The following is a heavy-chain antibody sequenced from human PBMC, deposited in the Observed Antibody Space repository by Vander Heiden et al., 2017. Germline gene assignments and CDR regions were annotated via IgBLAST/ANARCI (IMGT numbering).Heavy chain of an antibody. CDR2: IKSKTDGGTT. Sequence: EVQLVESGGGLVKPGGSLRLSCAASGFTFSNAWMSWVRQDPGKGREWVGRIKSKTDGGTTDYAAPVKGRFTISRDDSKNTLYLQMNSLKTEDTAVYYCRVYARFYYYYGMDVWGQGTTVTVSS. CDR1: GFTFSNAW. D-gene: IGHD2-8*01. V-gene: IGHV3-15*01. J-gene: IGHJ6*02. CDR3: RVYARFYYYYGMDV.